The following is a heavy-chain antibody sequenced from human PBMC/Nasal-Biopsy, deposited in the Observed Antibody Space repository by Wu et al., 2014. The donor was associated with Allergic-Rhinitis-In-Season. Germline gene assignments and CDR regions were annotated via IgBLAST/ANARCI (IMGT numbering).Heavy chain of an antibody. CDR1: GFFFSSYS. Sequence: LRLSCAASGFFFSSYSLVWVRQAPGKGLEWLTFISYDGTQKYYTDSVKGRFTISRDNSKNTLYLQMNSLRADDTAVYYCARGRDDYGDHALDCWGQGTLVAVSS. J-gene: IGHJ4*02. CDR2: ISYDGTQK. V-gene: IGHV3-30*07. D-gene: IGHD4-17*01. CDR3: ARGRDDYGDHALDC.